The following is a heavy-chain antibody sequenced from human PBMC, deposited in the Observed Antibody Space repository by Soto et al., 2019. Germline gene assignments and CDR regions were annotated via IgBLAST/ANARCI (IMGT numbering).Heavy chain of an antibody. CDR3: ARADRSSSSWYYFDY. D-gene: IGHD6-13*01. Sequence: SETLSLTCTVSDGSLSPNYWSWIRQPPGKGLEWIGYIYFGGSTTYNPSLQSRVTISLDTSKNQFSLKLTSVTAADTAVYYCARADRSSSSWYYFDYWGQGTLVTVSS. CDR1: DGSLSPNY. CDR2: IYFGGST. V-gene: IGHV4-59*01. J-gene: IGHJ4*02.